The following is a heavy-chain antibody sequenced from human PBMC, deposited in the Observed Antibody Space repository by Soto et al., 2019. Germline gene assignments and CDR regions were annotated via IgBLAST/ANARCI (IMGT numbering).Heavy chain of an antibody. Sequence: SQTLSLTCAITGDSASSNSAGWSWVRQPPSRGLEWRGMTYYRSKWYYEYAVSVRGRITINPDTSKNQYSLQLNSVTPEDTAVYFCARGEQYSGRIFDYWGQGTLVTVSS. CDR3: ARGEQYSGRIFDY. CDR1: GDSASSNSAG. CDR2: TYYRSKWYY. J-gene: IGHJ4*01. V-gene: IGHV6-1*01. D-gene: IGHD1-26*01.